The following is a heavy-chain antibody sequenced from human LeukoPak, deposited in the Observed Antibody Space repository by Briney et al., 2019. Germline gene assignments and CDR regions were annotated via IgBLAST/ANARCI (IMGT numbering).Heavy chain of an antibody. CDR3: ARVGREYSSSPPPDY. CDR2: IDSGGSNT. J-gene: IGHJ4*02. V-gene: IGHV3-74*01. Sequence: PGGSLRLSCVVSGFTFSTYWMHWVRQGPGKGLVWVSRIDSGGSNTLYADSVRGRFTISRDNAKNTLYLQMNSLRVEDTAMYYCARVGREYSSSPPPDYWGQGTLVTVSS. CDR1: GFTFSTYW. D-gene: IGHD6-6*01.